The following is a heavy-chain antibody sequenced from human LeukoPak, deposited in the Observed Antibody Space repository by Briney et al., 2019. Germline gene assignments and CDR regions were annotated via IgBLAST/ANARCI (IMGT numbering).Heavy chain of an antibody. D-gene: IGHD6-13*01. CDR2: IYYSGST. Sequence: PSETLSLTCTVSGGSISSYYWSWIRQPPGKGLEWIGYIYYSGSTNYNPSLKSLVTISVDTSKNQSSLKLSSVTAADTAVYYCARSYSSSPKYFQHWGQGTLVTVSS. CDR1: GGSISSYY. J-gene: IGHJ1*01. V-gene: IGHV4-59*01. CDR3: ARSYSSSPKYFQH.